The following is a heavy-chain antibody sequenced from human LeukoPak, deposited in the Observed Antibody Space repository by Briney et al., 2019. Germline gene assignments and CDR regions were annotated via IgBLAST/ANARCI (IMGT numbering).Heavy chain of an antibody. Sequence: GASVKVSCRASGYTFTSYGISWVRQAPGQGLEWMGWISAYNGNTNYAQKLQGRVTMATDTSTSTAYMELRSLRSDDTAVYYCARVFGLAISRYATDLNWFDPWGQGTLATVSS. J-gene: IGHJ5*02. CDR1: GYTFTSYG. V-gene: IGHV1-18*01. CDR2: ISAYNGNT. D-gene: IGHD3-16*01. CDR3: ARVFGLAISRYATDLNWFDP.